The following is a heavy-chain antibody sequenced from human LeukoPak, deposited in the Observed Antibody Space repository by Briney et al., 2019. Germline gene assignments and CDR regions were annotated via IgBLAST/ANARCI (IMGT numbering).Heavy chain of an antibody. V-gene: IGHV1-69*04. J-gene: IGHJ6*02. CDR1: GGTFSSSA. CDR2: IIPVLNIT. D-gene: IGHD5-18*01. CDR3: ARDQGLTAPPPYGLDV. Sequence: SVKVSCTTSGGTFSSSAINWVRQAPGQGLEWMGRIIPVLNITTYAQKFQGSVTITADTSTSTVYMELSSLRSEETAVYYCARDQGLTAPPPYGLDVWGQGTTVIVSS.